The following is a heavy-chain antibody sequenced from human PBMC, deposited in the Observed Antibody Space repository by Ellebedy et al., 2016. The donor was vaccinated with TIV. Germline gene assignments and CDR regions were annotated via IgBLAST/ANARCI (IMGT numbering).Heavy chain of an antibody. J-gene: IGHJ6*02. Sequence: PGGSLRLSCAASGFTFSTYWMTWVRQAPGKGLEWVANIKEDGSETYYVDSVKGRFTISRDNAKNSLSLQMNSLRAEDTAVYYCARDRSTEYYYDSSGYYYYYYGMDVWGQGTTVTVSS. CDR3: ARDRSTEYYYDSSGYYYYYYGMDV. CDR1: GFTFSTYW. V-gene: IGHV3-7*01. CDR2: IKEDGSET. D-gene: IGHD3-22*01.